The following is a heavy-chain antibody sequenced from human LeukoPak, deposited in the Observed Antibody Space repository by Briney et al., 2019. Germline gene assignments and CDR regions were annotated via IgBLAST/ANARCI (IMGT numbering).Heavy chain of an antibody. J-gene: IGHJ4*02. CDR3: ASRYNWNRRFDY. D-gene: IGHD1-1*01. V-gene: IGHV3-33*08. Sequence: GGSLRLSCAASGFTFSSYGMHWVRQAPGKGLEWVAVIWYGGSNKYYADSVKGRFTISRDNSKNTLYLQMNSLRAEDTAVYYCASRYNWNRRFDYWGQGTLVTVSS. CDR2: IWYGGSNK. CDR1: GFTFSSYG.